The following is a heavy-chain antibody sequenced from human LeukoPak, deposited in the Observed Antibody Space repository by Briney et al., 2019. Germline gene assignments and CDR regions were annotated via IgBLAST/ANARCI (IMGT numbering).Heavy chain of an antibody. CDR2: IHYSGST. Sequence: SETLSLTCTVSGGSISSSSYYWAWIRQPPGKGLEWIGGIHYSGSTYYNPSLKSRVTISVDTSKNQFSLKLSSVTAADTAVYYCSSDYVWGSYRYFDYWGQGTLVTVSS. V-gene: IGHV4-39*07. CDR1: GGSISSSSYY. CDR3: SSDYVWGSYRYFDY. J-gene: IGHJ4*02. D-gene: IGHD3-16*02.